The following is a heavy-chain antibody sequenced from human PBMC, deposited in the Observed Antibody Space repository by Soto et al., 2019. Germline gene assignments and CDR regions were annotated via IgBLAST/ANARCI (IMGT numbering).Heavy chain of an antibody. V-gene: IGHV4-34*01. Sequence: PSETLSLTCAVYGGSFSGYYWSWIRQPPGKGLEWIGEINHSGSTNYNPSLKSRVTISVDTSMNQFSLKLSSVTAADTAVYYCARGWYYYDSSGYRYYYYGMDVWGQGTTVTVSS. J-gene: IGHJ6*02. CDR3: ARGWYYYDSSGYRYYYYGMDV. CDR2: INHSGST. CDR1: GGSFSGYY. D-gene: IGHD3-22*01.